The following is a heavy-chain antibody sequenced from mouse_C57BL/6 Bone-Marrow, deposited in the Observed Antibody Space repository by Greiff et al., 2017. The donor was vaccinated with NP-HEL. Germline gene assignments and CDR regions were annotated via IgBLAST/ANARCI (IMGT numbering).Heavy chain of an antibody. D-gene: IGHD3-3*01. V-gene: IGHV1-42*01. J-gene: IGHJ3*01. CDR3: ARRAFAY. CDR1: GYSFTGYY. CDR2: INPSTGGT. Sequence: EVKLQQSGPELVKPGASVKISCKASGYSFTGYYMNWVKQSPEKSLEWIGEINPSTGGTTYNQKFKAKATLTVDKSSSTAYMQLKSLTSEDSAVYYCARRAFAYWGQGTLVTVSA.